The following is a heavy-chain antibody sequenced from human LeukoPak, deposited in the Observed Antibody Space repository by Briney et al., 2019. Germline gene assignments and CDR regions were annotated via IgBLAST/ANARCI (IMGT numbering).Heavy chain of an antibody. CDR1: GYSISSGYY. CDR3: ARAGTNLGDYDF. CDR2: VWHSGST. Sequence: PSETLSLTCTVSGYSISSGYYSGWIRQSPGEGLEWIGKVWHSGSTYYNPSLKSRLTISVDTSKNQFSLSLSSVTVADTAVYYCARAGTNLGDYDFWGQGTLVTVSS. D-gene: IGHD4-17*01. V-gene: IGHV4-38-2*02. J-gene: IGHJ4*02.